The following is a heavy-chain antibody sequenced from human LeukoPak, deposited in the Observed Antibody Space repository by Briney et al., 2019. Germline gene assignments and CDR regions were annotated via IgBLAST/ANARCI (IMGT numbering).Heavy chain of an antibody. D-gene: IGHD3-10*01. CDR2: IYHSGST. CDR1: GGSITSGGFY. CDR3: ARAAGSAFDS. V-gene: IGHV4-31*03. Sequence: SETLSLTCTVSGGSITSGGFYWSWNRQHPGKGLEWIGYIYHSGSTYCDPSLKSRLTISIDTSTNQFSLRLSSVTAADTAVYYCARAAGSAFDSWGQGTLVTVSS. J-gene: IGHJ4*02.